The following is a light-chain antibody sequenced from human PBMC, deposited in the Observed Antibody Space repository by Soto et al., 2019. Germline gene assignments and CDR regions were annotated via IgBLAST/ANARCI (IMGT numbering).Light chain of an antibody. J-gene: IGKJ2*01. CDR3: QQYGTSPYT. Sequence: IVLTQSPGTLSLSPGEGATLSCRASQSGSSSYLAWFQQKPGQPPRILIYAASSRATGVPDRFSGSGSGTDFTLTISRLEPEDFAVYYCQQYGTSPYTFGQGTKLEIK. CDR1: QSGSSSY. V-gene: IGKV3-20*01. CDR2: AAS.